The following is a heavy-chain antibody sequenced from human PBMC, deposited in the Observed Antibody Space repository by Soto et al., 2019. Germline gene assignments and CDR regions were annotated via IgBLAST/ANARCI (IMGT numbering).Heavy chain of an antibody. J-gene: IGHJ5*02. CDR1: GFTFGDYA. V-gene: IGHV3-49*03. CDR2: IRSKAYGGTT. Sequence: GGSLRLSCTASGFTFGDYAMSWFRQAPGKGLEWVGFIRSKAYGGTTEYAASVKSRFTISRDDSKSIAYLQMNSLKTEDTAVYYCTRSKLELSARATVGWFDPWGQGTLVTVSS. D-gene: IGHD1-7*01. CDR3: TRSKLELSARATVGWFDP.